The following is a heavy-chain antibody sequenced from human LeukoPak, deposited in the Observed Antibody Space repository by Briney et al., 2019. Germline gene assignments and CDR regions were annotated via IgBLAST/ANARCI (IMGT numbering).Heavy chain of an antibody. Sequence: SETLSLTCAVYGGSFSGYYWSWIRQPPGKGLEWIGEINHSGSTNYNPSLKSRVTISVDTSKNQFSLKLSSVTAADTAVYYCARYRLVVRGPFDYWGQGTLVTVSS. D-gene: IGHD3-10*01. J-gene: IGHJ4*02. CDR3: ARYRLVVRGPFDY. CDR2: INHSGST. V-gene: IGHV4-34*01. CDR1: GGSFSGYY.